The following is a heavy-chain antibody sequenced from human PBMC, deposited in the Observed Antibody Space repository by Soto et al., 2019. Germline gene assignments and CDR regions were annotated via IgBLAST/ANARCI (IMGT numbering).Heavy chain of an antibody. D-gene: IGHD2-15*01. V-gene: IGHV1-2*02. CDR2: INPQTGGT. Sequence: ASVKVSCKASGYTFTGYYIHWVREAPGQGLEWMGWINPQTGGTSYAQKFQGRVTLTRETSINTADLELSRLRFDDAAVYFCARERYQGISDCMDVWGQGTTVTVSS. CDR3: ARERYQGISDCMDV. J-gene: IGHJ6*02. CDR1: GYTFTGYY.